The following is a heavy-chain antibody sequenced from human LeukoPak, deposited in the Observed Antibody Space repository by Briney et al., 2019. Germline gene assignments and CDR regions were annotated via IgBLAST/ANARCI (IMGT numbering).Heavy chain of an antibody. CDR1: GYTFTSYG. D-gene: IGHD3-22*01. CDR2: IIPIFGIA. CDR3: ARDLAKDYYDSSGYPPDY. V-gene: IGHV1-69*04. Sequence: ASVKVSCKASGYTFTSYGISWVRQAPGQGLEWMGRIIPIFGIANYAQKFQGRVTITADKSTSTAYMELSSLRSEDTAVYYCARDLAKDYYDSSGYPPDYWGQGTLVTVSS. J-gene: IGHJ4*02.